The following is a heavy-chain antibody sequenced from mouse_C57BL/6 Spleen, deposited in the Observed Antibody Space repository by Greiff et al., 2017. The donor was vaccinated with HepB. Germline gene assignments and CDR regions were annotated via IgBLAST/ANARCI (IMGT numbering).Heavy chain of an antibody. CDR3: SRSAWFAY. CDR1: GYTFTNYE. CDR2: IDPETGGT. J-gene: IGHJ3*01. Sequence: QVQLQQSGAELVRPGASVTLSCKASGYTFTNYEMHWVKQTPVHGLEWIGAIDPETGGTAYNQKFKGKAILTADKSSSTAYMELRSLTSEDSADYCCSRSAWFAYWGQGTLVTVSA. V-gene: IGHV1-15*01.